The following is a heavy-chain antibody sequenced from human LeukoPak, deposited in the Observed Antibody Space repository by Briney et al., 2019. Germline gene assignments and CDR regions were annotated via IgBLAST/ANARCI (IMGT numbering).Heavy chain of an antibody. V-gene: IGHV4-61*02. J-gene: IGHJ4*02. D-gene: IGHD3-10*01. CDR1: GGSFSSDNSY. CDR2: IYADGSS. Sequence: PSQTLSLTCTVSGGSFSSDNSYWTWIRQPAGKGLEWIGRIYADGSSTYNPSLRSRVTISVDSSKNQFSLRLTSMTAADTAVYYCARGYYYRGWGQGTLVTVSS. CDR3: ARGYYYRG.